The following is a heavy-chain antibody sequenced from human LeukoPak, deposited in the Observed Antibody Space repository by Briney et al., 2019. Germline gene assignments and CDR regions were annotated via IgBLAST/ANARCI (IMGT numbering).Heavy chain of an antibody. CDR1: GGTFSSYG. Sequence: ASVKVSCKASGGTFSSYGISWVRQAPGQGLEWMGRIIPILDIGNYAQKFQGRVTITADKSTNTAYMEVNSLRSEDTAVYYCARNPDFHPTGYGSTWQKGGRFDYWGQGTLVTVSS. CDR2: IIPILDIG. CDR3: ARNPDFHPTGYGSTWQKGGRFDY. D-gene: IGHD6-13*01. J-gene: IGHJ4*02. V-gene: IGHV1-69*04.